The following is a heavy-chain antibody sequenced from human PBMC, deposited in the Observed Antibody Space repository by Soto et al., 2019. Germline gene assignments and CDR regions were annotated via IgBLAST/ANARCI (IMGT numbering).Heavy chain of an antibody. J-gene: IGHJ5*02. D-gene: IGHD1-26*01. CDR2: IYWDDTK. Sequence: QITLKESGPTLVKPTQTLTLTCTFSGFSLTTDRVGVGWIRQPPGEALEWLAVIYWDDTKTYRPFLASRLTITKYTSKNPVALTMTNMASVDTATYYCAHAYGGRSLSWGQGTLVTVSS. CDR1: GFSLTTDRVG. V-gene: IGHV2-5*02. CDR3: AHAYGGRSLS.